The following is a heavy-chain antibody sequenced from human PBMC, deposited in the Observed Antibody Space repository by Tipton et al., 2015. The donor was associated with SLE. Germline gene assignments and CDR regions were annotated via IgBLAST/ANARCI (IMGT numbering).Heavy chain of an antibody. CDR3: ARHVGVAYYYAMDV. D-gene: IGHD2-15*01. J-gene: IGHJ6*02. CDR1: GGSFGGYY. V-gene: IGHV4-34*01. CDR2: INHGGST. Sequence: TLSLTCSIYGGSFGGYYWSWIRQPPGKGLEWIGEINHGGSTNYNPSLKSRVTISVDTSKNQFSLRLSSATAADTAMYYCARHVGVAYYYAMDVWGQGTTVVISS.